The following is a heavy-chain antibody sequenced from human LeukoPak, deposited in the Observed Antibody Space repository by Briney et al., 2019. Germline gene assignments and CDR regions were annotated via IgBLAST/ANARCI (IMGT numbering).Heavy chain of an antibody. V-gene: IGHV3-30-3*01. Sequence: GGSLRLSCAASGFTFSSYAMHWVRQAPGKGLEWVAVISYDGSNKYYADSVKGRFTISRDNSKNTLYLQMNSLRAEDTAVYYCARSRGSSSWGYDAFDIWGQGTMVTVSS. CDR3: ARSRGSSSWGYDAFDI. CDR1: GFTFSSYA. CDR2: ISYDGSNK. D-gene: IGHD6-13*01. J-gene: IGHJ3*02.